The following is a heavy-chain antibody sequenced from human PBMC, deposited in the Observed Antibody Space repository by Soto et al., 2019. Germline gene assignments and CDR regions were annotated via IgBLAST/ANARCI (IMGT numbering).Heavy chain of an antibody. V-gene: IGHV5-51*01. Sequence: PGESLKISCKGSGYSFTSYWIGWVRQMPGKGLEWMGIIYPGDSDTRYSPSFQGQVTISADKSISTAYLQWSSLKASDTAMYYCARHAGGSSWERGTFDPWGQGALVTVSS. CDR1: GYSFTSYW. CDR2: IYPGDSDT. CDR3: ARHAGGSSWERGTFDP. D-gene: IGHD6-13*01. J-gene: IGHJ5*02.